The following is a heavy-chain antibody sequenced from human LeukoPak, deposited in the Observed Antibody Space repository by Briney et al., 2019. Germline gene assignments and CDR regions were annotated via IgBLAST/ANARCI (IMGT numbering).Heavy chain of an antibody. Sequence: GGSLRLSCAASGFTFSSYSMNWVRQAPGKGLEWVSSISSSSTYIYHADSVKGRFTISGDNAKNSLYLHMNSLRAEDTAVYYCARGHGPGIAVTICDSWGQGTLVTVSS. CDR1: GFTFSSYS. CDR3: ARGHGPGIAVTICDS. CDR2: ISSSSTYI. V-gene: IGHV3-21*06. D-gene: IGHD6-19*01. J-gene: IGHJ4*02.